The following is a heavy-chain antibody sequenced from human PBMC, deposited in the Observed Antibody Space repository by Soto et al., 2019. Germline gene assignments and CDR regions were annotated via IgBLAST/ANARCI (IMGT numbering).Heavy chain of an antibody. CDR1: GFTFSSYS. D-gene: IGHD2-8*01. J-gene: IGHJ6*04. Sequence: GGSLRLSCAASGFTFSSYSMNWVRQAPGKGLEWVSSISSSSSYIYYADSVKGRFTISRDNAKNSLYLQMNSLRAEDTAVYYCARDPGVLMADVWGKGTTVTVSS. CDR2: ISSSSSYI. V-gene: IGHV3-21*01. CDR3: ARDPGVLMADV.